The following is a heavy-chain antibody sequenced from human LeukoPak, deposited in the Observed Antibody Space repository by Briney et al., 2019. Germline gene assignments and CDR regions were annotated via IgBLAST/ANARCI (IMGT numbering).Heavy chain of an antibody. D-gene: IGHD2-15*01. V-gene: IGHV3-64*01. J-gene: IGHJ3*02. CDR1: GFTFSTYV. CDR2: ISSSGGST. Sequence: PGGSLRLSCAASGFTFSTYVMYWVRQAPGKGLEYVSAISSSGGSTYYGNSVKGRFTISRDNSKNTLYLQMGGLRAEDMAVYYCARTWSQYEAFDIWGQGTMVIVSS. CDR3: ARTWSQYEAFDI.